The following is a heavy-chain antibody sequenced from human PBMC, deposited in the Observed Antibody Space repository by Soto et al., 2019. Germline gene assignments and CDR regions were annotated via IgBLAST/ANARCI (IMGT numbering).Heavy chain of an antibody. CDR2: ISYDGNNK. Sequence: QVQLVESGGGVVQPGRSLRLSCAASGFIISSYGMHWVRQAPGKGLEWVAVISYDGNNKFYADYVKGRFTISRDNSKNTLYLQVNSLRDEDTAVYYRASGGGIASPAYDGSLAPSDYWGQGTLVTVSS. CDR3: ASGGGIASPAYDGSLAPSDY. J-gene: IGHJ4*02. CDR1: GFIISSYG. V-gene: IGHV3-30*03. D-gene: IGHD6-13*01.